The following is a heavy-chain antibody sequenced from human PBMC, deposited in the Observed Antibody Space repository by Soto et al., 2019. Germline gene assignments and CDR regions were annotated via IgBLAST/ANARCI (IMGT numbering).Heavy chain of an antibody. D-gene: IGHD2-15*01. V-gene: IGHV4-34*01. CDR2: INHTGGS. CDR3: AREVGYYSATMRNIYFDY. Sequence: PSETLSLTCAVSGGSFSGYYWSWVRQTPGKGLEWIGDINHTGGSNYNPSLKSRVMISVDTAKTQFSLNVTSATAADTAVYYCAREVGYYSATMRNIYFDYWGPGTLVTVSS. J-gene: IGHJ4*02. CDR1: GGSFSGYY.